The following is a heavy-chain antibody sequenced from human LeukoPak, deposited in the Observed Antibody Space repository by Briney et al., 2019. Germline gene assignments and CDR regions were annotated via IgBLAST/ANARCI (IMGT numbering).Heavy chain of an antibody. Sequence: PSETLSLTCTVSGGSISSSSYYWARIPQPPGKGLEWIGTIYSSESTYYNPSLKRRVTIAVDTSKNQFSLKLTSVTAADAAVYYCARPNIYYYSMDVWGQGTTVTVSS. D-gene: IGHD2/OR15-2a*01. V-gene: IGHV4-39*01. CDR3: ARPNIYYYSMDV. CDR2: IYSSEST. CDR1: GGSISSSSYY. J-gene: IGHJ6*02.